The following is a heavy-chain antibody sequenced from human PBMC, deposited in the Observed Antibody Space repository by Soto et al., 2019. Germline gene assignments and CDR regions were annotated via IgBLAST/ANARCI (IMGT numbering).Heavy chain of an antibody. CDR3: ARDYYYYYMDV. Sequence: QVQLVESGGGLVKPGGSLRLSCAASGFILSDYYMSWIRQAPGKGLEWVSYISSSGRTIYYADSVKGRFTISRDNAKNSLYLQMNSRRAEDTAVYYCARDYYYYYMDVRGKGTTVTVSS. CDR1: GFILSDYY. CDR2: ISSSGRTI. J-gene: IGHJ6*03. V-gene: IGHV3-11*01.